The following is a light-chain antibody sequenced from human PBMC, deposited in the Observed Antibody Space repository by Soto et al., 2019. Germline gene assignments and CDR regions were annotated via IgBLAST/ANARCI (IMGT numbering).Light chain of an antibody. V-gene: IGLV2-14*01. Sequence: QSALTQPASVSGSPGQSITISCTGTSSDVGSYNYVSWYQQHPGKAPKLMIYEVSNRPLGVSNRFSDSKSGNTASLTISARQAEVETQYYGSSYASISSRIFGGWTQLTVL. CDR1: SSDVGSYNY. CDR2: EVS. CDR3: SSYASISSRI. J-gene: IGLJ2*01.